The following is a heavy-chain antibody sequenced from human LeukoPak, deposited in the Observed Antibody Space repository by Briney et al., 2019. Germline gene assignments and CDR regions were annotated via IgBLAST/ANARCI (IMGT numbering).Heavy chain of an antibody. D-gene: IGHD6-13*01. J-gene: IGHJ4*02. V-gene: IGHV4/OR15-8*02. CDR3: ARDPGTRAAAP. CDR1: GFTFSSRDW. CDR2: IHHTGTT. Sequence: GSLRLSCVASGFTFSSRDWMTWVRQAPGKGLEWIGEIHHTGTTNYIPSLKSRVTISLDKSKNQLSLNLTSVTAADTAVYYCARDPGTRAAAPWGQGTLVTVSS.